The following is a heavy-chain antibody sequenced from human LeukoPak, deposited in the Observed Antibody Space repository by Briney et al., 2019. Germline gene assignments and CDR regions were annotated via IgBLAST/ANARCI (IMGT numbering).Heavy chain of an antibody. D-gene: IGHD4-11*01. J-gene: IGHJ4*02. Sequence: GGSLRLSCAASGFTFTSYAMSWVRQAPGKGLEWVSGISPNGGKTYCADSVKGRFTISRDNSKNTLYLQMSRLRAEDTAVYSCARGASTVPFDYWGQGSLVTVSS. V-gene: IGHV3-23*01. CDR3: ARGASTVPFDY. CDR2: ISPNGGKT. CDR1: GFTFTSYA.